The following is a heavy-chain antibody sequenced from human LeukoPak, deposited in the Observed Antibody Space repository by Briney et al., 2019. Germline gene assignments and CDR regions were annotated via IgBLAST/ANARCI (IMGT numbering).Heavy chain of an antibody. V-gene: IGHV1-69*08. Sequence: ASVKVSCKASGGTLSSYSISWVRQAPGQGLEWMGRIIPIFGTANYAQKFQGRVTITADKSTNTADMELSSLRSEDMAVYYCARVVMGSSWPPDYGMDVWGKGTTVTVSS. CDR3: ARVVMGSSWPPDYGMDV. D-gene: IGHD6-13*01. CDR2: IIPIFGTA. CDR1: GGTLSSYS. J-gene: IGHJ6*04.